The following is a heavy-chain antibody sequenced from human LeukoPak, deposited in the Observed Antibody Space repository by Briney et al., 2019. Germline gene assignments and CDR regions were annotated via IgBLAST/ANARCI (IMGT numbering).Heavy chain of an antibody. CDR1: GYTFTSYG. Sequence: SVKVSCKASGYTFTSYGISWVRQAPGQGLEWMGGIIPIFGTANYAQKFQGRVTITADESTSTAYMELSSLRSEDTAVYYCAKRGYRIPSRGYGMDVWGQGTTVTVSS. D-gene: IGHD2-2*02. V-gene: IGHV1-69*13. J-gene: IGHJ6*02. CDR2: IIPIFGTA. CDR3: AKRGYRIPSRGYGMDV.